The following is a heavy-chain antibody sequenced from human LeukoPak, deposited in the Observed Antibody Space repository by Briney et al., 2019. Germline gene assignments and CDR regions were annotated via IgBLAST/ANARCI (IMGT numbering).Heavy chain of an antibody. J-gene: IGHJ6*02. D-gene: IGHD3-16*01. CDR1: EFTFSSYW. CDR2: INHNGNVN. V-gene: IGHV3-7*03. Sequence: PPGGSLRLSCAASEFTFSSYWMNWARQAPGKGLEWVASINHNGNVNYYVDSVKGRFTISRDNAKNSLYLQMSNLRAEDTAVYFCARGGGLDVWGQGATVTVSS. CDR3: ARGGGLDV.